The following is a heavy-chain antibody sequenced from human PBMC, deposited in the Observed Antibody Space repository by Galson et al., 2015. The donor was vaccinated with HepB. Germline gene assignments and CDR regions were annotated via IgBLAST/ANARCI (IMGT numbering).Heavy chain of an antibody. CDR1: GFTFSSYA. CDR3: AKDGFVRSGSYYYYGMDV. J-gene: IGHJ6*02. V-gene: IGHV3-23*01. Sequence: SLRLSCAASGFTFSSYAMSWVRRAPGKRLEWVSAISGSGGSTYYADSVKGRFTISRDNSKNTLYLQMNSLRAEDTAVYYCAKDGFVRSGSYYYYGMDVWGQGTTVTVSS. CDR2: ISGSGGST. D-gene: IGHD1-26*01.